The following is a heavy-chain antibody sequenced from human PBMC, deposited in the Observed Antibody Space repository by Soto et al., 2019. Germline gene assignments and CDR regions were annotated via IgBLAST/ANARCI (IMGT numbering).Heavy chain of an antibody. Sequence: EVQLLESGGGLVQPGGSLRLSCAASGFTFRSYAMSWVRQAQGKGLEWVSGIGGSGEWVSVISGSGGSTYFADSVKGRFTISRDNSKNTLYLQMNSLIVEDTAVYYCVTGGWVSHFDYWGQGTLVTVSS. V-gene: IGHV3-23*01. J-gene: IGHJ4*02. D-gene: IGHD6-13*01. CDR3: VTGGWVSHFDY. CDR1: GFTFRSYA. CDR2: ISGSGGST.